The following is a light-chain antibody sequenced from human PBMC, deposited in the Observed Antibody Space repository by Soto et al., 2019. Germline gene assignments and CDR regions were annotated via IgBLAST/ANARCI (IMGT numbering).Light chain of an antibody. CDR2: GAS. CDR3: QQYGSSPWM. J-gene: IGKJ1*01. Sequence: EIVLTQSAGTLSLSPGERATLSCRASQSVSSSYLAWYQQKPGQAPRLLIYGASSRATGIPDRFSGSGSGTDFTLTISRLEPEDFAVYYCQQYGSSPWMFGQGTKVDIK. CDR1: QSVSSSY. V-gene: IGKV3-20*01.